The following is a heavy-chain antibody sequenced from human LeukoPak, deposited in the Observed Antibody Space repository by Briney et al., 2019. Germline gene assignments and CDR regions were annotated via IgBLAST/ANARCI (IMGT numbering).Heavy chain of an antibody. V-gene: IGHV3-23*01. J-gene: IGHJ4*02. CDR2: ISGSGGST. CDR3: AKDLFWSGYYSTFDY. CDR1: GFTFSSYA. D-gene: IGHD3-3*01. Sequence: GGSLRLSCAASGFTFSSYAMSWVRQAPGKGLEWVSVISGSGGSTYYADSVKGRFTISRDNSKNTLYLQMNSLRAEDTAVYYCAKDLFWSGYYSTFDYWGQGTLVTVSS.